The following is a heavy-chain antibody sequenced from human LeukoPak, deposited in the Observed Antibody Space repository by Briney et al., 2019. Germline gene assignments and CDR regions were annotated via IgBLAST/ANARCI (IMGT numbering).Heavy chain of an antibody. CDR2: INHSGST. J-gene: IGHJ3*02. V-gene: IGHV4-34*01. D-gene: IGHD2-2*01. CDR3: ARQDQLLFSDAFDI. Sequence: PSETLSLTCAVYGGSFSGYYWSWIRQPPGKGLECIGEINHSGSTNYNPSLKSRVTISVDTSKNQFSLKLSSVTAADTAVYYCARQDQLLFSDAFDIWGQGTMVTVSS. CDR1: GGSFSGYY.